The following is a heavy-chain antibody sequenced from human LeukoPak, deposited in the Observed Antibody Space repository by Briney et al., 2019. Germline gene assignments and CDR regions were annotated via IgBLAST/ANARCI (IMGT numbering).Heavy chain of an antibody. J-gene: IGHJ4*02. CDR2: ISGSGVST. D-gene: IGHD2-2*02. Sequence: GGSLRLSCAASGFTFSSFAMSWVRQAPGKGLEWVSAISGSGVSTYYADSVMGRFTISRDKSKNTLYLQMNSLRAEDTAVFYCAGYNCSSTTCYTGGFDYWGQGTLATVYS. V-gene: IGHV3-23*01. CDR3: AGYNCSSTTCYTGGFDY. CDR1: GFTFSSFA.